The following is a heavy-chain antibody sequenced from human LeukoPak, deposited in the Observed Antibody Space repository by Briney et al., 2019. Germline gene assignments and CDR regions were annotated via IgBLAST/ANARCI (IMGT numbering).Heavy chain of an antibody. D-gene: IGHD2-2*02. CDR2: INPNSGGT. V-gene: IGHV1-2*04. CDR3: ARAAIWGYCNSTSCYNHGMDV. Sequence: GASVKVSCKASGYTFTGYYMHWVRQAPGQGLEWMGWINPNSGGTNYAQKFQGWVTMTRDTSISTAYMELSRLRSDDTAVYYCARAAIWGYCNSTSCYNHGMDVWGKGTTVTVSS. J-gene: IGHJ6*04. CDR1: GYTFTGYY.